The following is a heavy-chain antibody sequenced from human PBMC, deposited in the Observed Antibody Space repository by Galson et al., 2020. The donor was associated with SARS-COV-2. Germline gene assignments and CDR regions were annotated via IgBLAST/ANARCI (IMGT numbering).Heavy chain of an antibody. CDR3: ARTHYYDISGYFNY. Sequence: KMYGPTLVKPTQTLTLTCTFSGFSLTTAGVGVAWVRQPPGKALEWLALIYWDDDKRYSPSLKNRVTITQDTSKNQVVLTMTNMDPLDTATYFCARTHYYDISGYFNYWGQGTLVTVSS. CDR2: IYWDDDK. J-gene: IGHJ4*02. D-gene: IGHD3-22*01. V-gene: IGHV2-5*02. CDR1: GFSLTTAGVG.